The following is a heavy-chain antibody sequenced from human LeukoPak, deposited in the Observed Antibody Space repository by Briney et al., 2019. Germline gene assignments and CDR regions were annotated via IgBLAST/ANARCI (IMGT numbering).Heavy chain of an antibody. CDR3: ARDLWYYDFWSGYYRDNWFDP. V-gene: IGHV1-18*01. Sequence: GASVKVSCTASGYTFTSYGISWVRQAPGQGLEWVGRISAYNGNTNYAQKLQGRVTMTTDTSTSTAYMELRSLRSDDTAVYYCARDLWYYDFWSGYYRDNWFDPWGQGTLVTVSS. D-gene: IGHD3-3*01. CDR1: GYTFTSYG. J-gene: IGHJ5*02. CDR2: ISAYNGNT.